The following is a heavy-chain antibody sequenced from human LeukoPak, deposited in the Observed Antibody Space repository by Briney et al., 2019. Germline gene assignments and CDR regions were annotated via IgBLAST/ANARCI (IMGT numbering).Heavy chain of an antibody. CDR3: AKLCCVYFDY. V-gene: IGHV3-53*01. CDR2: IYRGGST. Sequence: PGGSLRLSCAASGFTFSSNYMSRVRQAPGKGLDWVSVIYRGGSTYYPDSVKGRFTISRDNSKTPLYLQMNSLRAEDTTVYYCAKLCCVYFDYWGRGSLVTVSS. D-gene: IGHD1-1*01. J-gene: IGHJ4*02. CDR1: GFTFSSNY.